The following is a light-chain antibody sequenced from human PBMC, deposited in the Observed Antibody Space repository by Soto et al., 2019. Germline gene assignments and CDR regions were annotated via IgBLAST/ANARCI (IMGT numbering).Light chain of an antibody. CDR2: KAS. V-gene: IGKV1-5*03. CDR1: QSISSW. Sequence: DTQLTQTHSTVSASVGDRVTITCRASQSISSWLAWYQQKPGKAPKLLIYKASSLESGVPSRFSGSGSGTEFTLTISSLQPDDFATYYCQHYNSYSEAFGQGSKVDI. J-gene: IGKJ1*01. CDR3: QHYNSYSEA.